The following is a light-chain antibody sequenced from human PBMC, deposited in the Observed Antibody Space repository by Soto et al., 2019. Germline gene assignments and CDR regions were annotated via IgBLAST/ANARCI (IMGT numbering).Light chain of an antibody. J-gene: IGKJ5*01. CDR1: QSVSSN. V-gene: IGKV3-20*01. CDR2: DAS. CDR3: QQYGSSPPIT. Sequence: EIVMTQSPATLSVSPGERATLSFSASQSVSSNLAWYQQKPGQAPRLLIYDASNRATGIPARFSGSGSGTDFTLTISRLEPEDFAVYYCQQYGSSPPITFGQGTRLEI.